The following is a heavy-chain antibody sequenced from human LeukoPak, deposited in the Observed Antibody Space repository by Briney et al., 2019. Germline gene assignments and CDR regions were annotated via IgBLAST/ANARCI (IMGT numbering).Heavy chain of an antibody. CDR1: GYTFTSYG. V-gene: IGHV1-18*01. CDR2: ISAYNGNT. D-gene: IGHD5-12*01. Sequence: ASVKVSCKASGYTFTSYGISWVRQASGQGLEWMGWISAYNGNTNYAQKLQGRVTMTTDTSTSTAYMELRSLRSDDAAVYYCARAEGMVATGYFDYWGQGTLVTVSS. CDR3: ARAEGMVATGYFDY. J-gene: IGHJ4*02.